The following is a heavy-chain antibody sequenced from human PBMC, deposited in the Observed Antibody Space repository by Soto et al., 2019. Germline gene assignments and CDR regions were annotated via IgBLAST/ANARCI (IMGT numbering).Heavy chain of an antibody. CDR1: GGSFSGYY. Sequence: SETLSLTCAVYGGSFSGYYWSWIRQPPGNGLDWIGELNHSGRTNYNPHLKTRLTISVAPSKNQFSLKLSSVTAADTAAYYCETAFGVVPYYYYYAMDVWGQGTTATVSS. V-gene: IGHV4-34*01. CDR3: ETAFGVVPYYYYYAMDV. D-gene: IGHD3-3*01. CDR2: LNHSGRT. J-gene: IGHJ6*02.